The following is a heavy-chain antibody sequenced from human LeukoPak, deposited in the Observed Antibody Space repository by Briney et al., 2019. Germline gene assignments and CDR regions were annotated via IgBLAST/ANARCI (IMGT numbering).Heavy chain of an antibody. D-gene: IGHD3-10*01. V-gene: IGHV4-59*01. CDR3: ARDRAPVTMIRGAPGGFDP. CDR1: GGFISNYY. CDR2: MFYSGST. Sequence: SETLSLTCTVSGGFISNYYWRWIRQPPGKGLEWIGYMFYSGSTNYNPSLKSRVTISVDASKNHFFLKLTSVSAADTAGYYCARDRAPVTMIRGAPGGFDPWGQGTLVTVSS. J-gene: IGHJ5*02.